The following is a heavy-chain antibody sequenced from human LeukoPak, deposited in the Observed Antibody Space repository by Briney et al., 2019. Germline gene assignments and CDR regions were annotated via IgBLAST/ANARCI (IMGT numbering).Heavy chain of an antibody. CDR2: INPNSGGT. Sequence: ASVKVSCKDSGYIFTGYYMHWVRQAPGQGLEWMGWINPNSGGTNYAQKFQGRVTMTRDTSISTAYMELSRLRSDDTAVYYCAREGAIAAAGSDFDYWGQGTLVTVSS. V-gene: IGHV1-2*02. D-gene: IGHD6-13*01. CDR3: AREGAIAAAGSDFDY. J-gene: IGHJ4*02. CDR1: GYIFTGYY.